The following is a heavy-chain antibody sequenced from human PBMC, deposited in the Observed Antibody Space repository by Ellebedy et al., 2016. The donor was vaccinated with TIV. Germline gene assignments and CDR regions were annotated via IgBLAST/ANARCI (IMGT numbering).Heavy chain of an antibody. V-gene: IGHV4-34*01. J-gene: IGHJ4*02. D-gene: IGHD2-15*01. CDR3: ARGLQLDDVVVVAGYDY. CDR2: INHSGSA. CDR1: GGSLSGYY. Sequence: MPSETLSLTCAVYGGSLSGYYWGWIRQAPGKGLEWIGDINHSGSANYNPSLKSRVTISVDTSKNHFSLKLSSVTAADTAVYYCARGLQLDDVVVVAGYDYWGQGTLVTASS.